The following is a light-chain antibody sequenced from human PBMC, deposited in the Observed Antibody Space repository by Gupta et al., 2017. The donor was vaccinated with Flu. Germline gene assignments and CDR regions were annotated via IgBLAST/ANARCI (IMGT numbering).Light chain of an antibody. V-gene: IGLV3-21*02. Sequence: SYVLTQPPSASVAPGQTARITCGGNNIGSKSVHWYQQKPGQAPVLVVYEESDRPSGIPERCSGSNSGNTATLTTSRVEAGDEADYYCQVWDSSSDPVVFGGGTKLTVL. CDR2: EES. CDR1: NIGSKS. J-gene: IGLJ2*01. CDR3: QVWDSSSDPVV.